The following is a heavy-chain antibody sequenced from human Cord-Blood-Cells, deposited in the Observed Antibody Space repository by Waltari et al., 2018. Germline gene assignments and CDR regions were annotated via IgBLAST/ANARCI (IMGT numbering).Heavy chain of an antibody. CDR3: ARVNWAPNDAFDI. CDR2: IYYSGST. J-gene: IGHJ3*02. D-gene: IGHD7-27*01. CDR1: GGPISSYY. V-gene: IGHV4-59*01. Sequence: QVQLQESGPGLVKPSETLSLTCTVSGGPISSYYWSWIRQPPGKGLEWIGYIYYSGSTNYNPSLKSRVTISVDTSKNQFSLKLSSVTAADTAVYYCARVNWAPNDAFDIWGQGTMVTVSS.